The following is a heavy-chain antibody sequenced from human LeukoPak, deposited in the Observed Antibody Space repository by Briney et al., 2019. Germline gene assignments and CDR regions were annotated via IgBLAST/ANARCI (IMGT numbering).Heavy chain of an antibody. J-gene: IGHJ5*02. CDR1: GGSISSYY. V-gene: IGHV4-59*01. CDR3: ARLDEWFDP. CDR2: IYYSGST. Sequence: SPSETLSLTCTVSGGSISSYYWSWIRQPPGKGLEWIGYIYYSGSTNYNPSLKSRVTISVDTSKNQFSLKLSSVTAADTAVYYCARLDEWFDPWGQGTLVTVSS. D-gene: IGHD1-1*01.